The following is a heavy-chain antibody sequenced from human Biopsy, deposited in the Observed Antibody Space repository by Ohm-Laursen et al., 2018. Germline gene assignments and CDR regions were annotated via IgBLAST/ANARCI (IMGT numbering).Heavy chain of an antibody. J-gene: IGHJ4*02. Sequence: LSLTCAASGFTFSRHGMHWVRQAPGKGLAWVAVIWSDGNNKYYADSVKGRFTISRDTSRNTLYMQMNSLRVEDTALYYCARDAEEFDSSGPRFDYWGQGTLVTVSS. CDR2: IWSDGNNK. D-gene: IGHD3-22*01. V-gene: IGHV3-33*01. CDR1: GFTFSRHG. CDR3: ARDAEEFDSSGPRFDY.